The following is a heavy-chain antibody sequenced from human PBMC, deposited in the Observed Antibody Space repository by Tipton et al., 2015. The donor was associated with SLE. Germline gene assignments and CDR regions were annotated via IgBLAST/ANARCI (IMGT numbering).Heavy chain of an antibody. D-gene: IGHD2-15*01. Sequence: TLSLTCTVSGGSISSYYWSWIRQPAGKGLEWIGRVHSSGTTLYNPPVQRRVTMSVDTSKNQFSLILSSVTAADTAVYYCARDAHGYYSGWMDYWGQGTLVTVSS. CDR1: GGSISSYY. CDR3: ARDAHGYYSGWMDY. V-gene: IGHV4-4*07. J-gene: IGHJ4*02. CDR2: VHSSGTT.